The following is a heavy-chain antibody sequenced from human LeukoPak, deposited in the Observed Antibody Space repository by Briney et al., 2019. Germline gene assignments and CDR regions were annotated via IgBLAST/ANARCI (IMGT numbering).Heavy chain of an antibody. V-gene: IGHV5-51*01. Sequence: GESLKISCKGSGYSFTSYWIGWVRQMPGKGLEWMGIIYPGDSDTRYSPPFQGQVTISADKSISTAYLQWSSLKASDTAMYYCARQHTYSYGYMEAFDIWGQGTMVTVSS. D-gene: IGHD5-18*01. J-gene: IGHJ3*02. CDR3: ARQHTYSYGYMEAFDI. CDR2: IYPGDSDT. CDR1: GYSFTSYW.